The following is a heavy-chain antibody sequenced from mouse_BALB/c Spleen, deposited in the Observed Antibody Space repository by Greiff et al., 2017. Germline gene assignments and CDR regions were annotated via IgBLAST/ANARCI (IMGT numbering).Heavy chain of an antibody. Sequence: EVKLVESGPGLVKPSQTVSLTCTVTGISITTGNYRWSWIRQFPGNKLEWIGYIYYSGTITYNPSLTSRTTITRDTSKNQFFLEMNSLTAEDTATYYCARDRTLRGYAMDYWGQGTSVTVSS. CDR1: GISITTGNYR. V-gene: IGHV3-5*02. CDR3: ARDRTLRGYAMDY. J-gene: IGHJ4*01. CDR2: IYYSGTI. D-gene: IGHD1-1*01.